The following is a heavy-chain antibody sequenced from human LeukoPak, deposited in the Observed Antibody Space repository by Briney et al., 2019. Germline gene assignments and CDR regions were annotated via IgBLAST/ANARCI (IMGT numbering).Heavy chain of an antibody. Sequence: GGSLRLSCGASGFTFSSYWMHWVRQAPGKGLVWVSRINSDGTGTSYADSVKGRFTISRDNSKNTLYLQMNNLRAEDTAVYYCTTHWGYSSTCQTFDYWGQGTLVTVSS. V-gene: IGHV3-74*01. CDR2: INSDGTGT. D-gene: IGHD6-13*01. CDR1: GFTFSSYW. J-gene: IGHJ4*02. CDR3: TTHWGYSSTCQTFDY.